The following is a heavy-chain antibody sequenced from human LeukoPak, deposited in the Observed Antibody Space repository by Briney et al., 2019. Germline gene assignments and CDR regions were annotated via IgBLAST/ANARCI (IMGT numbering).Heavy chain of an antibody. CDR2: IRYDGSNE. D-gene: IGHD6-13*01. Sequence: AGGSLRLSCAASGFTFSSYGMHWVRQAPGKGLEWVAFIRYDGSNEYYADSVKGRFTISRDTSRNTLYLQMNGLRGEDTAVYFCAKELYGSSWYRVDYWGQGTLVTVSS. CDR1: GFTFSSYG. CDR3: AKELYGSSWYRVDY. V-gene: IGHV3-30*02. J-gene: IGHJ4*02.